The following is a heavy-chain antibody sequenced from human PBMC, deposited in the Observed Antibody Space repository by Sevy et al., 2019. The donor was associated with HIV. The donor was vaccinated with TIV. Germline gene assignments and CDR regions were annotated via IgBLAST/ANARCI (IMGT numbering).Heavy chain of an antibody. V-gene: IGHV3-11*01. CDR3: ARLPLDYYDSSGDCYGGYFDY. CDR1: GFTFSDYY. CDR2: ISSSGSTI. D-gene: IGHD3-22*01. Sequence: GGSLRLSCAASGFTFSDYYMSWIRQAPGKGLEWVSYISSSGSTIYYADSVKGRFTISRDNAKNSLYLQMNSLRAEDTAVYYWARLPLDYYDSSGDCYGGYFDYWGQGTLVTVSS. J-gene: IGHJ4*02.